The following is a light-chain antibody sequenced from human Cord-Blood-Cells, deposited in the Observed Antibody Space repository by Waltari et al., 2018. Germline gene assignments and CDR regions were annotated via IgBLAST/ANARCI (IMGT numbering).Light chain of an antibody. V-gene: IGKV3-20*01. CDR2: GAS. CDR3: QQYGSSLYT. Sequence: EIVLTQSPDTLSLSPGERATLSCRASQSVSSSYLAWYQQKPGQAPRLLIYGASSRATGTPDRFSGSGSGTDFTLTISRLEPEDFAVYYCQQYGSSLYTFGQGTKLEIK. J-gene: IGKJ2*01. CDR1: QSVSSSY.